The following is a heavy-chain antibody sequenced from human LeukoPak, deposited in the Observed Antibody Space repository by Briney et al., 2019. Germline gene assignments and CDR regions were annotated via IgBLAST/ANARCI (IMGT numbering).Heavy chain of an antibody. CDR1: GFTFSSYA. Sequence: GGSLRLSCAASGFTFSSYAMIWVRQAPGKGLEWVSVISGSGGDTYYADSVKGRFTISRDSSKNTLYLQMNSLRAEDTAVYFCARVDLYPDHWGQGTLVTVSS. J-gene: IGHJ5*02. D-gene: IGHD3-16*02. CDR3: ARVDLYPDH. CDR2: ISGSGGDT. V-gene: IGHV3-23*01.